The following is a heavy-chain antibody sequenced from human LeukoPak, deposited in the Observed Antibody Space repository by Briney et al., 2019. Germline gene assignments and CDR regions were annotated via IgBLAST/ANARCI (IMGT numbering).Heavy chain of an antibody. V-gene: IGHV4-59*08. D-gene: IGHD6-19*01. CDR1: GGSISDYY. CDR3: ARRKRGSGGPFDY. Sequence: PSVTLSLTCTVSGGSISDYYWTWIRQSPGTGLEWIGYMDYSGSTAYNPSLKSRVTISIDTSKKQSSLELSSVTAADTAIYFCARRKRGSGGPFDYWGQGTVVTVSS. J-gene: IGHJ4*02. CDR2: MDYSGST.